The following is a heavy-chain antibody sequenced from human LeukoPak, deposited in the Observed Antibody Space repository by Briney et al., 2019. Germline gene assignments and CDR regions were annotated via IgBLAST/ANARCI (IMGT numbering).Heavy chain of an antibody. D-gene: IGHD3-10*01. J-gene: IGHJ6*03. V-gene: IGHV3-7*01. CDR1: GFTFSTYW. Sequence: GGSLRLSCVASGFTFSTYWMSWVRQAPGKGLGWVANIKQDGREEYYVNSVKGRFTISRDNAKNSLYLQMNSLRAEDTAVYYCARSGDILYYYYMDVWGKGTTVTVSS. CDR2: IKQDGREE. CDR3: ARSGDILYYYYMDV.